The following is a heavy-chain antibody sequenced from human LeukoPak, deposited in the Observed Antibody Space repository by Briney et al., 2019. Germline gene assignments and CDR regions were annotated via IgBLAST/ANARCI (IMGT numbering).Heavy chain of an antibody. CDR2: ITSSGSAK. CDR1: GFSFTSYE. J-gene: IGHJ4*02. V-gene: IGHV3-48*03. D-gene: IGHD5-12*01. Sequence: SGGSLRLSCAASGFSFTSYEMNWVRQAPGKGLEWVSYITSSGSAKYYADSVKGRFTISRDNAENSRYLHMSSLRAEDTAVYYCARYRNGWLRLKSMDYWGQGTLVTVSS. CDR3: ARYRNGWLRLKSMDY.